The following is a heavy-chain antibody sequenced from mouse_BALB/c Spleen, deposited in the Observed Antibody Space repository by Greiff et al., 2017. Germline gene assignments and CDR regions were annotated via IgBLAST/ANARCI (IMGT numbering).Heavy chain of an antibody. V-gene: IGHV2-9*02. Sequence: VQLQQSGPGLVAPSQSLSITCTVSGFSLTSYGVHWVRQPPGKGLEWLGVIWAGGSTNYNSAIMSRLSISKDNSKSQVFLKMNSLQTDDTAMYYCARYEIGSYPSYAMDYWGQGTSVTVSS. CDR1: GFSLTSYG. D-gene: IGHD1-1*02. CDR2: IWAGGST. CDR3: ARYEIGSYPSYAMDY. J-gene: IGHJ4*01.